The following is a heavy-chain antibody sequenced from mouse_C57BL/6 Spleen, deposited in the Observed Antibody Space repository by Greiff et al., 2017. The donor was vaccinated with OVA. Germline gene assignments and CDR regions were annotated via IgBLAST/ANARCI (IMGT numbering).Heavy chain of an antibody. D-gene: IGHD3-1*01. V-gene: IGHV1-54*01. J-gene: IGHJ2*01. CDR3: ARSGPPNYFDY. Sequence: QVQLQQSGAELVRPGTSVKVSCKASGYAFTNYLIEWVKQRPGQGLEWIGVINPGSGGTNYNEKFKGKATLTADKSSSTAYMQSSSLTSEDSAVDFCARSGPPNYFDYWGQGTTLTVSS. CDR1: GYAFTNYL. CDR2: INPGSGGT.